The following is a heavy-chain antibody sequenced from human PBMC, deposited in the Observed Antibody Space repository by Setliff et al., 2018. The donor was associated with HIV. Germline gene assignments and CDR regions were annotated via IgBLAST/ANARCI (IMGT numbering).Heavy chain of an antibody. Sequence: SETLSLTCTVSGGSISSYYWSWIRQPPGKGLEWIGYIYYSGSDYYNPSLKGRVTISVDTSKNQFSLKLRSVTAADTAVYYCARGAGLYGDYHVYWGQGTLVTVSS. V-gene: IGHV4-59*12. D-gene: IGHD4-17*01. J-gene: IGHJ4*02. CDR3: ARGAGLYGDYHVY. CDR1: GGSISSYY. CDR2: IYYSGSD.